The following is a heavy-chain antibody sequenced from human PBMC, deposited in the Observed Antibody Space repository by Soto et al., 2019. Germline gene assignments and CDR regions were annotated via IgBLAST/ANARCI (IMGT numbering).Heavy chain of an antibody. CDR2: ISGSGGST. D-gene: IGHD2-2*01. Sequence: GGSLRLSCAASGFTFSSYAMSWVRQAPGKGLEWVSAISGSGGSTYYADSVKGRFTISRDNSKNTLYLQMNSLRAEDTALYYCAKGGYCSSTSCHFDYWGQGTLVTVSS. CDR3: AKGGYCSSTSCHFDY. J-gene: IGHJ4*02. CDR1: GFTFSSYA. V-gene: IGHV3-23*01.